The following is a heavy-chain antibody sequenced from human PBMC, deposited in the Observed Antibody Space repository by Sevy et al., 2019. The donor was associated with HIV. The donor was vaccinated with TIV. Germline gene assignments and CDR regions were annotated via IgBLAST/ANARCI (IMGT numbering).Heavy chain of an antibody. CDR3: TRDYQLRVNYYYYGIDV. CDR1: GFTFGDYA. J-gene: IGHJ6*02. Sequence: GGSLRLSCTASGFTFGDYATSWDRQAPGKGLEWVGLIRSKAKGGTTEYAGSEKGRFTISREDAKSIAYLQMNSLKTEDTAGYYGTRDYQLRVNYYYYGIDVWGQGTTVTVSS. CDR2: IRSKAKGGTT. D-gene: IGHD2-2*01. V-gene: IGHV3-49*04.